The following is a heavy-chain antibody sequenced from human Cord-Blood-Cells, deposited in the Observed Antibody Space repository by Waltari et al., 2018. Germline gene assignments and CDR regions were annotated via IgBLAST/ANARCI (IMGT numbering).Heavy chain of an antibody. J-gene: IGHJ4*02. V-gene: IGHV1-69*01. Sequence: QVQLVQSGAEVKKTGSSVKVSCKAFGGTFSRHATSGARPAPGRGLEWMGCIIPIFGTANYAQKFQGRVTITADESTSTAYMELSSLRSEDTAVYYCARVANYDFWSGYYYFDYWGQGTLVTVSS. CDR2: IIPIFGTA. CDR1: GGTFSRHA. CDR3: ARVANYDFWSGYYYFDY. D-gene: IGHD3-3*01.